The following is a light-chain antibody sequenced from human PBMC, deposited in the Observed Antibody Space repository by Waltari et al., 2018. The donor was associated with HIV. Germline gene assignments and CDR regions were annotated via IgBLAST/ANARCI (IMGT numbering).Light chain of an antibody. J-gene: IGLJ3*02. Sequence: QSALTQPRSVSVSPGHSVTISCTGTSSDVGGSDYVSWYQQNPGKAPKFIIYDVTKRPSGFPDRFSGSKSLNPASLSISGLQAEEWADYCCFSYAGNYPGLLGGGTKLTVL. CDR3: FSYAGNYPGL. CDR1: SSDVGGSDY. CDR2: DVT. V-gene: IGLV2-11*01.